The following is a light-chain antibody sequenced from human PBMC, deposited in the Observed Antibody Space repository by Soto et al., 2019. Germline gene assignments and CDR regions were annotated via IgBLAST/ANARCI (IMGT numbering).Light chain of an antibody. J-gene: IGKJ4*01. CDR1: QSVSGY. CDR3: QQRSNWPST. V-gene: IGKV3-11*02. CDR2: DAS. Sequence: EIVLTQSPATLSLSPGNRATLSCRASQSVSGYLAWYQQKPGQAPRLLIYDASNTATGIPARFSGSGSGRDFTLTITSLEPEEFAVYYCQQRSNWPSTFAGGTKVEI.